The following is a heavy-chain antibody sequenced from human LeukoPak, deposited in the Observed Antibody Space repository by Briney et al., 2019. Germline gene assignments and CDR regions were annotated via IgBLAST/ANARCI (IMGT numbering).Heavy chain of an antibody. D-gene: IGHD2-15*01. J-gene: IGHJ4*02. CDR1: GFTLTNYA. CDR2: INPSSGNT. CDR3: AKEHMAAAVYYFDY. V-gene: IGHV3-23*01. Sequence: GGSLRLSCAASGFTLTNYAMSWVRQAPGKGLEWVSSINPSSGNTYYADSVKGRFTIFGDNSKNTLYLQMNSLRAEDTAVYYCAKEHMAAAVYYFDYWGQGTLVTVSS.